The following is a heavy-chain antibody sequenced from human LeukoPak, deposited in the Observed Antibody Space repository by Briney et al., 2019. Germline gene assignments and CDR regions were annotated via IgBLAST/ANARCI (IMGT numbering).Heavy chain of an antibody. V-gene: IGHV3-23*01. Sequence: GGSLRLSCAASGFTSRNYAMSWVRQAPGKGLEWVSGISVSGDNTKYADSVKGRFTISRDNSKNTLYLQMNSLRAEDTAVYYCVYYAYVWGSYPGDSWGQGTLVTVSS. CDR2: ISVSGDNT. CDR3: VYYAYVWGSYPGDS. CDR1: GFTSRNYA. J-gene: IGHJ4*02. D-gene: IGHD3-16*02.